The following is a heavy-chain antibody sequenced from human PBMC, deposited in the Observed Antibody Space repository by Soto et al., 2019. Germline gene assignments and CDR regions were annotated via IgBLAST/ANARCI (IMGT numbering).Heavy chain of an antibody. CDR3: AREDGSGIPRRPSYGTDV. CDR1: GFTFSSYA. J-gene: IGHJ6*02. Sequence: GGSLRLSCAASGFTFSSYAMYWVRQAPGKGLEWMAFISHDANNTYYADSVKGRFSISRDNSKNTLYRQMNSLRAEDTAVYYRAREDGSGIPRRPSYGTDVWGQGTTVTVS. D-gene: IGHD3-10*01. V-gene: IGHV3-30-3*01. CDR2: ISHDANNT.